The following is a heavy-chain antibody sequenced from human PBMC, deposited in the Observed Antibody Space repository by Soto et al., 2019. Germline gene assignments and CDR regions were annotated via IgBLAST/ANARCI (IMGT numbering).Heavy chain of an antibody. V-gene: IGHV3-48*02. CDR2: ISSGSTTI. J-gene: IGHJ6*02. D-gene: IGHD1-1*01. Sequence: EVQLVESGGGSAQPGGSLRLSCAASGFSFSTSTMNWVRQAPGKGLEWVSYISSGSTTIYYADSVKDRFTISRDNGKNSLYLQMNSLRDEDTAVYYCARGRRNDASDYYGMDVWGQGTTVTVSS. CDR3: ARGRRNDASDYYGMDV. CDR1: GFSFSTST.